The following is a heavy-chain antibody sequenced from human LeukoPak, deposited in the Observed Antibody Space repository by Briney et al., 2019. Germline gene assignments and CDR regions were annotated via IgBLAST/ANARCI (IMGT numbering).Heavy chain of an antibody. D-gene: IGHD2-2*01. CDR1: GFTFSSYG. J-gene: IGHJ4*02. V-gene: IGHV3-23*01. Sequence: GGTLRLSCAASGFTFSSYGMSWVRQAPGKGLEWVSAISGSGGSTYYADSVKGRFTISRDNSKNTLYLQMNSLRAEDTAVYYCAKDPGQYQLPADYWGQGTLVTVSS. CDR2: ISGSGGST. CDR3: AKDPGQYQLPADY.